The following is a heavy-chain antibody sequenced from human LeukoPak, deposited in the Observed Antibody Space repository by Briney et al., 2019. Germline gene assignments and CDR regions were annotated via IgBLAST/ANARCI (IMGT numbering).Heavy chain of an antibody. CDR1: GFSFSRTD. V-gene: IGHV3-23*01. CDR2: ISGTRDAT. Sequence: GGSVRLSCAASGFSFSRTDMFWVRQAPGKGLEYVSSISGTRDATYYADPVRGRFTISRDDSKNMLFLQMNSLRAEDTAVYYCARDYDILTGYYLFDYWGQGTLVTVSS. CDR3: ARDYDILTGYYLFDY. D-gene: IGHD3-9*01. J-gene: IGHJ4*02.